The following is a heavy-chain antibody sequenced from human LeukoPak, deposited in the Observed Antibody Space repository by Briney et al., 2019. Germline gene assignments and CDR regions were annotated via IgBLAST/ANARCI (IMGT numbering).Heavy chain of an antibody. V-gene: IGHV4-4*09. CDR2: IYTSGST. D-gene: IGHD5-12*01. J-gene: IGHJ4*02. Sequence: SETLSLTCTVSGASISSYRWSWIRQPPGKGLEWIGYIYTSGSTNYTPSLKSRLTISLDTSKNQFSLKLTSVTAADTAVYYCARDRDSGYDYGYYFDYWGQGTLVTVSS. CDR3: ARDRDSGYDYGYYFDY. CDR1: GASISSYR.